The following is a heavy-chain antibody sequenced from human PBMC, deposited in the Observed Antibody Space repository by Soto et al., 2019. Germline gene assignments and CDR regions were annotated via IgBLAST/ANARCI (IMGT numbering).Heavy chain of an antibody. J-gene: IGHJ6*02. CDR1: GFTFSSYA. CDR3: ARDLGIQLRQGPFYGMDV. Sequence: QVQLVESGGGVVQPGRSLRLSCAASGFTFSSYAMHWVRQAPGKGLEWVAVISYDGSNKYYADSVKGRFTISRDNSKNTLYLQMNSLRAEDTAVYYCARDLGIQLRQGPFYGMDVWGQGTTVTVSS. D-gene: IGHD5-18*01. V-gene: IGHV3-30-3*01. CDR2: ISYDGSNK.